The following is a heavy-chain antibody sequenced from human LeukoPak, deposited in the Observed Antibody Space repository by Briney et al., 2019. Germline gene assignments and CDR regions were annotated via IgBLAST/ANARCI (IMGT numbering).Heavy chain of an antibody. J-gene: IGHJ4*02. CDR2: NSSSSSTI. Sequence: GGSLRLSCAASGFTFSYYYMNWIRQAPGKGLEWVSYNSSSSSTIYYSDSVKGRFTISRDNAKNSLYLQMNSLRAEDTAVYYCARPMYYDFWSGYPLYLGYWGQGTLVTVSS. CDR1: GFTFSYYY. V-gene: IGHV3-11*04. CDR3: ARPMYYDFWSGYPLYLGY. D-gene: IGHD3-3*01.